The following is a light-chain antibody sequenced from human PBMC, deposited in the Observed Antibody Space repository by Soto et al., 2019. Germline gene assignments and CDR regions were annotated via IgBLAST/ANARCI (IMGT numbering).Light chain of an antibody. Sequence: QSVLTQPPSASVTPGQGVTISCSGSSSNIGNYYVHWYQQLPEAAPKLLIYRNNQRPSGVPDRFSGSKSGTSASLAISGLRSEDEADYYCAAWDDSMSVLFGTGTKVTVL. J-gene: IGLJ1*01. CDR1: SSNIGNYY. V-gene: IGLV1-47*01. CDR3: AAWDDSMSVL. CDR2: RNN.